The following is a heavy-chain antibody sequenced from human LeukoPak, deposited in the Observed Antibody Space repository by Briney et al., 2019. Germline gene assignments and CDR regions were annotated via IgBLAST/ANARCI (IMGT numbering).Heavy chain of an antibody. V-gene: IGHV3-30*02. CDR2: ISYDGSNK. CDR3: AQGGGGVDY. J-gene: IGHJ4*02. D-gene: IGHD2-21*01. CDR1: GFTFSSYG. Sequence: GGSLRLSCAASGFTFSSYGMHWVRQAPGKGLEWVAFISYDGSNKYYADSVKGRFTISRDNSKNTLYLQMNSLRAEDTAVSYCAQGGGGVDYWGQGTRVTVSA.